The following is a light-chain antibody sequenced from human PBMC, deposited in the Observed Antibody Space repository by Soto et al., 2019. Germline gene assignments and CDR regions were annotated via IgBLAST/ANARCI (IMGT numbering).Light chain of an antibody. CDR2: ATS. V-gene: IGKV3-15*01. CDR1: QSVGNN. Sequence: EIVVTQSPATLSVSPGERATLSCRASQSVGNNFAWYQQKPGQAPRLLIFATSTRATGVPARFIGSGSGTEFTLTISRLQSEDFAVYYCQQYGDWPLTFGGGAKVEIE. J-gene: IGKJ4*01. CDR3: QQYGDWPLT.